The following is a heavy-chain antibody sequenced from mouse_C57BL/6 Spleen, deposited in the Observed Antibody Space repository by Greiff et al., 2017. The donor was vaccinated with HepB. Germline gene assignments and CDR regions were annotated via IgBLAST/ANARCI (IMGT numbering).Heavy chain of an antibody. V-gene: IGHV1-22*01. CDR3: ARSYYRGDFDV. D-gene: IGHD2-12*01. J-gene: IGHJ1*03. CDR1: GYTFTDYN. Sequence: EVQLQQSGPELVKPGASVKMSCKASGYTFTDYNMHWVKQSHGKSLEWIGYINPNNGGTSYNQKFQGKATLTVNKSSSTAYMELRSRTSEDSAVYYCARSYYRGDFDVWGTRTTVTVSS. CDR2: INPNNGGT.